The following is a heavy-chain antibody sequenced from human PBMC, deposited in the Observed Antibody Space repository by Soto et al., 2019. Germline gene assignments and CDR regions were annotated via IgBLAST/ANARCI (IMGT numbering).Heavy chain of an antibody. V-gene: IGHV3-23*01. CDR3: AKSLRGGRWYYGIDV. CDR1: GFTFSSYA. J-gene: IGHJ6*02. CDR2: ISGSGGST. Sequence: EVQLLESGGGLVQPGGSLRLSCAASGFTFSSYAMSWVRQAPGKGVEWVSAISGSGGSTYYADSVKGRFTISRDNSKNTLYLQMNSLRAEDTAVYYCAKSLRGGRWYYGIDVWGQGTTVTVSS. D-gene: IGHD3-16*01.